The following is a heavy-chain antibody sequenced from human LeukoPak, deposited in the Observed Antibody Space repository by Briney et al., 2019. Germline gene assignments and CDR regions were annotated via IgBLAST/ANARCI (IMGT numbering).Heavy chain of an antibody. CDR3: AKDRLAYCGGDCFSWVDS. CDR2: TSYDGSNK. J-gene: IGHJ4*02. D-gene: IGHD2-21*02. Sequence: PGGSLRLSCSASGFTFGTYGMHWVRQAPGKGLKWVAVTSYDGSNKYYADSVKGRFTISRDNFKNTLYLQMNSLRAEDTAVYYCAKDRLAYCGGDCFSWVDSWGQGALVTVSS. V-gene: IGHV3-30*18. CDR1: GFTFGTYG.